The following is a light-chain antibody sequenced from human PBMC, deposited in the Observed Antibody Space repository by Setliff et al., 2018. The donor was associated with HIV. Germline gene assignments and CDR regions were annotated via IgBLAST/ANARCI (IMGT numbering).Light chain of an antibody. CDR2: DVS. J-gene: IGLJ1*01. CDR1: SSDVGGYTY. V-gene: IGLV2-14*03. CDR3: SSYTSTSTLYV. Sequence: QSALTQPASVSGSPGQSITISCTGTSSDVGGYTYVSWYQQHPGKAHKLMIYDVSNRPSGVSNRFSGSKSGNTASLTISGLQAEDEADYYCSSYTSTSTLYVFGPGTKVTVL.